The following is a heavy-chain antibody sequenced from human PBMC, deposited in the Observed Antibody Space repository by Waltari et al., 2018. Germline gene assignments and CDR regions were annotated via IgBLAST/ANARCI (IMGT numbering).Heavy chain of an antibody. J-gene: IGHJ4*01. D-gene: IGHD3-9*01. CDR3: ARSTVTRYFNF. V-gene: IGHV4-38-2*01. CDR1: GYSVVNDFY. CDR2: IYHAGSA. Sequence: QLLESGPGLVRPSETVSLTCAVSGYSVVNDFYWGWIRRPPGKGLEWIAHIYHAGSAYYNPSLKSRATISMDTSKNQFSLHLTSVTAADTAEYFCARSTVTRYFNFWGRGTLVTVSS.